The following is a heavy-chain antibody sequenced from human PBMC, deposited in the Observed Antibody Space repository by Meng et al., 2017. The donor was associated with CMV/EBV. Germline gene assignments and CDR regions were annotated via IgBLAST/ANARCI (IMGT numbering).Heavy chain of an antibody. CDR2: IYYSGST. Sequence: HLQVSGPGLVKPSETLSLTCTVSGGSISSYYWSWIRQPPGKGLEWIGYIYYSGSTNYNPSLKSRVTISVDTSKNQFSLKLSSVTAADTAVYYCASVGSTTPYFDYWGQGTLVTVSS. CDR1: GGSISSYY. V-gene: IGHV4-59*01. D-gene: IGHD2-2*01. J-gene: IGHJ4*02. CDR3: ASVGSTTPYFDY.